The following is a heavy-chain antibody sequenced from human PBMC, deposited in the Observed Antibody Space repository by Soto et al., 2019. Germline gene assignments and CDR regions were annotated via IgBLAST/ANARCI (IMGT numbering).Heavy chain of an antibody. J-gene: IGHJ4*02. D-gene: IGHD2-2*01. CDR1: GGTFGSYA. CDR2: IIPVSGAA. V-gene: IGHV1-69*01. Sequence: QVQLVQSGAEVKKPGSSVKVSCKASGGTFGSYAFSWVRQAPGQGLEWMGGIIPVSGAAHYAQKFQGRVTITADESTSTACMELSSLSSQDTAVYYCATALGCRSPSCTLDYWGQGTRVIVSS. CDR3: ATALGCRSPSCTLDY.